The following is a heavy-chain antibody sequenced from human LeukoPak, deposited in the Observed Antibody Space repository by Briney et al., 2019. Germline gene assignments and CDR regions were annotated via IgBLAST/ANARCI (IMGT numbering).Heavy chain of an antibody. V-gene: IGHV3-48*03. D-gene: IGHD6-6*01. CDR2: ISSSGRTM. Sequence: QAGGSLRLSCAASGFTFSSYEMNWVRQAPGKGLEWVSHISSSGRTMYYADSVKGRFTISRDNAKNSLYLQMNSLRAEDTAVYYCARDGFRYTSSSGRFYYYAMDVWGQGTTVTVSS. CDR3: ARDGFRYTSSSGRFYYYAMDV. J-gene: IGHJ6*02. CDR1: GFTFSSYE.